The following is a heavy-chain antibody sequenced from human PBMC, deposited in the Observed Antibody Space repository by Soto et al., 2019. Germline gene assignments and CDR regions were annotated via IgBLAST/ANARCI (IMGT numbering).Heavy chain of an antibody. Sequence: QVQLVQSGAEVKKPGASVTVSCKASGYTFSRHGIIWVRQAPGQGLEWMAWSGNTNYAQKFQGRLTPTTNPSTRTAYMELRSLRSDDTAVYYCARGADDFSSGYYYEYWGQGTLVTVSS. V-gene: IGHV1-18*04. CDR1: GYTFSRHG. J-gene: IGHJ4*02. D-gene: IGHD3-3*01. CDR3: ARGADDFSSGYYYEY. CDR2: SGNT.